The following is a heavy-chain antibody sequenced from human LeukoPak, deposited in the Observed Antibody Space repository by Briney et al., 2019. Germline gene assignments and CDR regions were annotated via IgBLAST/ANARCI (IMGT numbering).Heavy chain of an antibody. Sequence: GGSLRLSCAASGFTFSSYAMHWVRQAPGKGLEWVAVISYDGSNKYYADSVKGRFTISRDNSKNTLYLQMNSLRAEDTAVYYCARERRIAAAGTLAYWGQGTLVTVSS. CDR1: GFTFSSYA. D-gene: IGHD6-13*01. V-gene: IGHV3-30-3*01. J-gene: IGHJ4*02. CDR2: ISYDGSNK. CDR3: ARERRIAAAGTLAY.